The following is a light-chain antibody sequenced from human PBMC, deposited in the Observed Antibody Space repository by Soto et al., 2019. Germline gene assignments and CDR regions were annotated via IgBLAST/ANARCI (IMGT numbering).Light chain of an antibody. V-gene: IGLV2-14*01. CDR2: DVS. CDR1: SSDVGGYNY. Sequence: QSVLTQPASVSGSPGQSITISCTGTSSDVGGYNYVSWYQQHPGKAPKLMIYDVSNRPSGVSNRFSGSKSGNTASLTISGLQEEDEADYYCSSYTSSSTLGVVFGGGTKLTVL. CDR3: SSYTSSSTLGVV. J-gene: IGLJ2*01.